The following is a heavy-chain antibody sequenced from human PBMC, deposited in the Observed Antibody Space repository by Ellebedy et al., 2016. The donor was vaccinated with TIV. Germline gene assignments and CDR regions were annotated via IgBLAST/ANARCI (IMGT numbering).Heavy chain of an antibody. J-gene: IGHJ6*02. CDR3: AREMASLHYYGMDV. Sequence: GGSLRLSXEASGFRFSDYSMNWVRQAPGKGLEWVSSISSSSDYMYYADSVKGRFTVSRDNAKNSLYLQMNNLRDEDSAVYHCAREMASLHYYGMDVWGQGTTVTVSS. D-gene: IGHD5-24*01. CDR1: GFRFSDYS. CDR2: ISSSSDYM. V-gene: IGHV3-21*01.